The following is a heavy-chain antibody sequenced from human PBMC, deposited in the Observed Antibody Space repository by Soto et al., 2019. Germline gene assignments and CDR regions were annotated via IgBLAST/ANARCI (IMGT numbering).Heavy chain of an antibody. J-gene: IGHJ4*02. CDR3: ATMIRGVISGDFDY. Sequence: PSETLSLTCTVSGGSISSSSYYWGWIRQPPGKGLEWIGSIYYSGSTYYNPSLKSRVTISVDTSKNQLSLRLTSVTAADTAIYYCATMIRGVISGDFDYWGQGMQVTVSS. D-gene: IGHD3-10*01. V-gene: IGHV4-39*01. CDR1: GGSISSSSYY. CDR2: IYYSGST.